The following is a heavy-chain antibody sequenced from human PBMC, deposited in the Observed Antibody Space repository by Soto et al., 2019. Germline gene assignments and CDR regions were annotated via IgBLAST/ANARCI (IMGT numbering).Heavy chain of an antibody. Sequence: LRLSCATSGFTFSSYPIHWVRQAPGKGPVWVSRITEDGSGTTYADSVKGRFTVTRDNAKNTMYLQMSGLVAEDTAVYHCVRGTNGWRGMDYWGQGTLVTVSS. CDR3: VRGTNGWRGMDY. CDR1: GFTFSSYP. J-gene: IGHJ4*02. D-gene: IGHD6-19*01. CDR2: ITEDGSGT. V-gene: IGHV3-74*01.